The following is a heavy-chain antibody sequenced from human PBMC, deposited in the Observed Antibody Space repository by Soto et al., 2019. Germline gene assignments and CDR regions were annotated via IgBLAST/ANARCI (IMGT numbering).Heavy chain of an antibody. J-gene: IGHJ6*02. CDR2: IIPIFGTT. D-gene: IGHD3-10*01. Sequence: QVQLVQSGAEVKKPGSSLKVSCQASGGTFSSYAISWVRQAPGQGLEWMGGIIPIFGTTNYAQKFPGRVTITSEESTSTAYMELSSLRSEDTAVYYCARGGVSVRGAPGYDYGRDVWRQGTTVTVSS. CDR1: GGTFSSYA. V-gene: IGHV1-69*01. CDR3: ARGGVSVRGAPGYDYGRDV.